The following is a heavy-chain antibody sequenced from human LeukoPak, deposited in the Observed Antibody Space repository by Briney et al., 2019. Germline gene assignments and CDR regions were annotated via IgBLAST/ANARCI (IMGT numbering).Heavy chain of an antibody. CDR3: ARGGLYDSGTSYFDY. Sequence: GGSLGLSCAASGFTFSNYAMSWVRQAPGKGLEWVSAISGSGGTAYYADSVKGRFTISRDNSKNTLFLQMNSLGGEDTAVYYCARGGLYDSGTSYFDYWGQGALVTVSS. V-gene: IGHV3-23*01. CDR2: ISGSGGTA. CDR1: GFTFSNYA. D-gene: IGHD3-10*01. J-gene: IGHJ4*02.